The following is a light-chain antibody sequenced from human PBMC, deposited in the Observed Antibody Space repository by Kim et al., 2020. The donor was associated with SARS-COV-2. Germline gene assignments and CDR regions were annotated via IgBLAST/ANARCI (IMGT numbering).Light chain of an antibody. CDR2: DAS. CDR3: QQYGSAPNT. V-gene: IGKV3-20*01. CDR1: QSFRRNY. J-gene: IGKJ2*01. Sequence: EIVLTQSPGTLSLSPGERATLSCRASQSFRRNYFAWYQQKPGQAPRLLIYDASSRATDIPDRFSGSGSGTDFTLTISRLEPEDFTVYYCQQYGSAPNTFGQGTKLEIK.